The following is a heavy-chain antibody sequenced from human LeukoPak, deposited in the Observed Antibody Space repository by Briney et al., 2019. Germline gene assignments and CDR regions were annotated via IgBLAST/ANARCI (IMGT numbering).Heavy chain of an antibody. D-gene: IGHD3-10*01. J-gene: IGHJ5*02. CDR1: GFTFTNAW. V-gene: IGHV3-15*01. Sequence: PGGSLRLSCAAPGFTFTNAWMYWVRQAPGKGLEWVGRIKSKTDGGTSDYAAPVTGRFTISRDDSKSTLYLEMNSLKTEDTGVYYCSTLWYGAWDQGTLVTVSS. CDR2: IKSKTDGGTS. CDR3: STLWYGA.